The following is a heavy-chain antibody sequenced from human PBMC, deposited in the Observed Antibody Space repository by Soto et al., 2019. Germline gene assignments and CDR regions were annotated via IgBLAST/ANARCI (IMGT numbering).Heavy chain of an antibody. Sequence: PGGSLRLSCASSGFPVSSNYMSWVRQAPGKGLEWVSVIYSGGSTYYADSVKGRFTISRDNSKNTLYLQMNSLRAEDTAVYYCAREGPVAALYPHAYYFDYWGQGTLVTVSS. V-gene: IGHV3-53*01. CDR2: IYSGGST. CDR3: AREGPVAALYPHAYYFDY. CDR1: GFPVSSNY. J-gene: IGHJ4*02. D-gene: IGHD2-15*01.